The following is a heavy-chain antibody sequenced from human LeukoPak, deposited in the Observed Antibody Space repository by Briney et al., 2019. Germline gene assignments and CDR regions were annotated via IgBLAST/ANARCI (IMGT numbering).Heavy chain of an antibody. D-gene: IGHD2-15*01. CDR3: ARDKVVAPTRFDY. CDR1: GGTFSSYA. CDR2: IIPIFGTA. V-gene: IGHV1-69*05. J-gene: IGHJ4*02. Sequence: GASVKVSCKASGGTFSSYAISWVRQAPGQGLEWMGGIIPIFGTANYAQKFQGRVTITTDTSTSTAYMELRSLRSDDTAVYYCARDKVVAPTRFDYWGQGTLVTVSS.